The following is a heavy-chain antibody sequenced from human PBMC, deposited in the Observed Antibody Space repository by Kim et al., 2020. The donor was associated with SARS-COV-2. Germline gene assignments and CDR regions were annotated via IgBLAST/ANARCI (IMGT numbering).Heavy chain of an antibody. Sequence: ASVKVSCKASGYTFTGYYMHWVRQAPGQGLEWMGRINPYSGVTNYAQKFQDRVTMTRDTSINTAYMELSRLRSDDTVVYYCARGSELRYFDWSPWGGMDVWGQGTTVTVSS. CDR2: INPYSGVT. CDR1: GYTFTGYY. D-gene: IGHD3-9*01. V-gene: IGHV1-2*05. J-gene: IGHJ6*02. CDR3: ARGSELRYFDWSPWGGMDV.